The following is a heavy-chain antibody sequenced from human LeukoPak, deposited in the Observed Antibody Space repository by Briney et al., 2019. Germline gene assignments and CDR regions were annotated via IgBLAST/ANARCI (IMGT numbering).Heavy chain of an antibody. Sequence: GGSLRLSCAASGFTVTTNCMSWVRQAPGKGLEWVSVIYSGGRTYYADSVKGRFTASTDNSKNTLYLQMNSLRAEDTAVYYCAMCTATNGTVYWAQGPLVTVSS. CDR2: IYSGGRT. J-gene: IGHJ4*02. CDR1: GFTVTTNC. V-gene: IGHV3-66*01. D-gene: IGHD6-13*01. CDR3: AMCTATNGTVY.